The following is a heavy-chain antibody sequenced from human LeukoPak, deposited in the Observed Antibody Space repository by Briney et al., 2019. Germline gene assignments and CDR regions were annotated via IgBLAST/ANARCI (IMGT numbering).Heavy chain of an antibody. CDR2: IHYTGST. CDR3: ARLYSGYDPPDY. CDR1: GGSISRSSYY. Sequence: KPSETLSLTCTVSGGSISRSSYYWGWIRQPTGKGLEWIGSIHYTGSTYYNPSLKSRVTISVDTSKNQFSLKVSSVTAADTVVYYCARLYSGYDPPDYWGQGTLVTVSS. D-gene: IGHD5-12*01. J-gene: IGHJ4*02. V-gene: IGHV4-39*01.